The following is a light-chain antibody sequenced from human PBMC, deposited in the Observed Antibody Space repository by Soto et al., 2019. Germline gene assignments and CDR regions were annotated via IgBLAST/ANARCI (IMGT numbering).Light chain of an antibody. CDR2: DVS. CDR3: SSYTDSGTLYV. V-gene: IGLV2-14*01. J-gene: IGLJ1*01. CDR1: SSDVGGYSS. Sequence: QSVLTQPASVSGSPGQSITISCTGTSSDVGGYSSVSWYQQYPGKAPKLMIYDVSNRPSGVSNRLSGSKSGNTASLTISGLQAEDEADYYCSSYTDSGTLYVFGTGTKVTVL.